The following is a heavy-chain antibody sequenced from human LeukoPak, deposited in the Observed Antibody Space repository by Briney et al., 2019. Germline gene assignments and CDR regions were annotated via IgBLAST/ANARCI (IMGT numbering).Heavy chain of an antibody. CDR3: ARAPRNSSTMLDF. V-gene: IGHV1-46*01. J-gene: IGHJ4*02. D-gene: IGHD6-13*01. Sequence: ASVKVSCTASGYTFTSYWIQWVRQAPGQGLGWMGLINPDGGSTAYAHRFQGRVVMTRDTSTSTAYMDLSSLRSEDTAVYHCARAPRNSSTMLDFWGQGTLVTISS. CDR1: GYTFTSYW. CDR2: INPDGGST.